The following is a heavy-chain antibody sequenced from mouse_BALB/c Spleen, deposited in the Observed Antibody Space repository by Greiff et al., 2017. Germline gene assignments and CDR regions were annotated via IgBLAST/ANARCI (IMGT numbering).Heavy chain of an antibody. CDR2: IYPGDGDT. D-gene: IGHD1-2*01. V-gene: IGHV1-87*01. J-gene: IGHJ4*01. CDR3: ASQNYGYRAMDY. Sequence: VKLQASGAELARPGASVKLSCKASGYTFTSYWMQWVKQRPGQGLEWIGAIYPGDGDTRYTQKFKGKATLTADKSSSTAYMQLSSLASEDAAVYYCASQNYGYRAMDYWGQGTSVTVSS. CDR1: GYTFTSYW.